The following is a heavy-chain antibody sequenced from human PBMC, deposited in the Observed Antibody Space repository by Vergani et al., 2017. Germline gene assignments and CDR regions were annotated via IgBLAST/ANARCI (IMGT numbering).Heavy chain of an antibody. D-gene: IGHD5-12*01. CDR1: GFTVSSNY. CDR2: IYSGGST. Sequence: EVQLVESGGGLVQPGGSLRLSCAASGFTVSSNYMSWVRQAPGKGLERVSVIYSGGSTYYADSVKGRFTISRHNSKNTLYLQMNSLRAEDTAVYYCARDRVDIVATTTYYYYYYGMDVWGQGP. CDR3: ARDRVDIVATTTYYYYYYGMDV. J-gene: IGHJ6*02. V-gene: IGHV3-53*04.